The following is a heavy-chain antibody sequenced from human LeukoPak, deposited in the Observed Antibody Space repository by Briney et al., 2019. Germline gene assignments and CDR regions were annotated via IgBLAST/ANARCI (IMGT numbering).Heavy chain of an antibody. CDR2: IWYDGSNK. D-gene: IGHD3-10*01. CDR1: GFTFSSYG. CDR3: ARGPWPHGGY. J-gene: IGHJ4*02. Sequence: PGGSLRLSCAASGFTFSSYGMHWVRQAPGKGLEGGAVIWYDGSNKYSADSVKGRFTISRDNSKNTLYLQMNTLRAGDTAVYYCARGPWPHGGYWGQGTLVTVSS. V-gene: IGHV3-33*01.